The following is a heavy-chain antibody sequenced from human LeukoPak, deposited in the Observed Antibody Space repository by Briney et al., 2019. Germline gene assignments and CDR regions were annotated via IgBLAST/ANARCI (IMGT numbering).Heavy chain of an antibody. D-gene: IGHD6-19*01. Sequence: PSETLSLTCTVSGASISGYYWSWIRQPAGKGLEWIGRIYSSGSSNYNPSLKSRITMSVDTSKNQFSLNLSSVTAADTAVYYCAREIEVAGRGLDYWGQGSLVTVSP. CDR1: GASISGYY. J-gene: IGHJ4*02. V-gene: IGHV4-4*07. CDR2: IYSSGSS. CDR3: AREIEVAGRGLDY.